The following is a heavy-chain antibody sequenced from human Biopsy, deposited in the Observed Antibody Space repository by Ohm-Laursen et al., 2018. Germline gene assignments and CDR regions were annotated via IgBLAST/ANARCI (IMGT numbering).Heavy chain of an antibody. CDR3: ARSPGRDRMDV. J-gene: IGHJ6*02. D-gene: IGHD1-14*01. V-gene: IGHV3-48*04. Sequence: SLRLSCAASGFTFSNFGIHWVRQAPGRGLEWVSYINVYSNKKYYADSVKGRFIVSRDNDKNSLYLQMNSLRAEDTAVYHCARSPGRDRMDVWGQGTKVTVSS. CDR1: GFTFSNFG. CDR2: INVYSNKK.